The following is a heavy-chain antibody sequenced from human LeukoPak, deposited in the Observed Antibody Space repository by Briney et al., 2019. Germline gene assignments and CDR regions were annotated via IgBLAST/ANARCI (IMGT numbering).Heavy chain of an antibody. CDR1: GYSFTSYW. D-gene: IGHD1-26*01. J-gene: IGHJ5*02. CDR2: IYPDDFDT. Sequence: PGESLKISCTASGYSFTSYWIAWVRQLPGKGLEWMGVIYPDDFDTRYSPSFQGQVTISADKSISTAFLQWSSLKASDTAIYYCARHGKLSASRNWFDPWGQGTLVTVSS. CDR3: ARHGKLSASRNWFDP. V-gene: IGHV5-51*01.